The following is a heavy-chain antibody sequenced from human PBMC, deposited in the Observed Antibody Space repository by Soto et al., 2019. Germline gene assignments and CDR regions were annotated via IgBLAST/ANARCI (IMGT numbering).Heavy chain of an antibody. D-gene: IGHD4-17*01. CDR3: ARHRDYFGKLYP. Sequence: PSETLSLTCTVSGGSISSSGYFWGWFRQPPGKGLEWIGSRYYSGSTYYNPSLKSRVTISVDTSKNQVSLNLNSVTAADTAVYYCARHRDYFGKLYPGGQGTLVTVSS. CDR1: GGSISSSGYF. J-gene: IGHJ5*02. V-gene: IGHV4-39*01. CDR2: RYYSGST.